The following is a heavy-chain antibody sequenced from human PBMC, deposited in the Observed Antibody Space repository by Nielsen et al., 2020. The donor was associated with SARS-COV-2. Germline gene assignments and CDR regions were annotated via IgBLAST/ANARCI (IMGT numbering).Heavy chain of an antibody. CDR2: ISSSSSTI. CDR3: ARGPVYYYYYGMDV. Sequence: GGSLRLSCAASGFTFSSYSMNWVRQAPGKGLGWVSYISSSSSTIYYADSVKGRFTISRDNAKNSLYLQMNSLRAEDTAVYYCARGPVYYYYYGMDVWGQGTTVTVSS. CDR1: GFTFSSYS. J-gene: IGHJ6*02. V-gene: IGHV3-48*01.